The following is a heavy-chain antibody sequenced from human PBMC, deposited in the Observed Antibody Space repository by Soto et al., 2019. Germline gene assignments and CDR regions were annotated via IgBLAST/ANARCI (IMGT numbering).Heavy chain of an antibody. CDR2: INTGNGNT. D-gene: IGHD2-2*01. Sequence: ASVKVSCKASGYTFSSYSMHWVRQAPGQRPEWMGWINTGNGNTKYSENFQGRATITRDTSASTAYMELSSLGSDDTAVYYCARAGDDCSTVKCYMIFYWGQGTQVTVS. CDR3: ARAGDDCSTVKCYMIFY. J-gene: IGHJ4*02. V-gene: IGHV1-3*04. CDR1: GYTFSSYS.